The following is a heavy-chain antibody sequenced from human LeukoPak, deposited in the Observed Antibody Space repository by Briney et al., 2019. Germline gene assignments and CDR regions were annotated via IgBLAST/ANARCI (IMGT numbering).Heavy chain of an antibody. CDR3: ARGRYSGMDV. J-gene: IGHJ6*02. CDR2: INSDGSST. V-gene: IGHV3-74*01. Sequence: GGSLRLSCAASGFTFTIYWMHWVRQAPGKGLVWVSRINSDGSSTTYADSVKGRFTIPRDNAKNTLYLQTNSMSAEDTAVYYCARGRYSGMDVWGQETTLTVSS. CDR1: GFTFTIYW.